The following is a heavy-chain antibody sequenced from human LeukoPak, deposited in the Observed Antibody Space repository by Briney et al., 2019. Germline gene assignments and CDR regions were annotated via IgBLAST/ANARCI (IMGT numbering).Heavy chain of an antibody. CDR2: ISGSGDGA. J-gene: IGHJ4*02. Sequence: GGSLRLSCAASGFTFSTYAMSWVRQAPGKGLQWVSLISGSGDGAHYADSVKGRFTISRDNSKNTVYLQMTNLRAEDTAVYYCAKGYIQLWWFDYWGQETLVTVSS. D-gene: IGHD2-21*01. CDR1: GFTFSTYA. V-gene: IGHV3-23*01. CDR3: AKGYIQLWWFDY.